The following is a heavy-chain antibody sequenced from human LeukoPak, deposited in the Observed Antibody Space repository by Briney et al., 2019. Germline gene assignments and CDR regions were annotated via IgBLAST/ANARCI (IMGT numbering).Heavy chain of an antibody. Sequence: SETLSLTCTVSGGSISSSSYYWGWLRQPPGTGLEWIGSIYYSGSTYYNPSLKSRVTISVDTSKNQFSLKLSSVTAADTAVYYCARVGMGYYYDSSGYHWFDPWGQGTLVTVSS. V-gene: IGHV4-39*07. CDR1: GGSISSSSYY. J-gene: IGHJ5*02. CDR3: ARVGMGYYYDSSGYHWFDP. CDR2: IYYSGST. D-gene: IGHD3-22*01.